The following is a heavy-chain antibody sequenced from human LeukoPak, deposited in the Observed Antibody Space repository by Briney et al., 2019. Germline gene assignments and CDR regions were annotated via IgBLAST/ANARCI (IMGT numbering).Heavy chain of an antibody. J-gene: IGHJ4*02. CDR3: ARGNSAMATPFDY. V-gene: IGHV1-18*01. CDR2: TSAYNGST. D-gene: IGHD5-18*01. Sequence: ASVKVSCKASGYTFTTYGISWVRQAPGQGLEWMGWTSAYNGSTNYAQNFQGRVTMTTDTSTNTAYMELRSLRSDDTAVYFCARGNSAMATPFDYWGQGTLVTVSS. CDR1: GYTFTTYG.